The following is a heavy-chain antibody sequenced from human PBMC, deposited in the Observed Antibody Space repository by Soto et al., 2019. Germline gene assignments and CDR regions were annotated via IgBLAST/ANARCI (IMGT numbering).Heavy chain of an antibody. CDR2: INTDGSST. Sequence: EVQLVESGGGSVLPGGSLRLSCAASGFYFSGYWMHWVRQVPGGGLEWVSRINTDGSSTLYADSVKGRFTISRDNAKNTLCLELGRRRADDTTVYYCVTAAARGDSWGQGTLVSVSS. V-gene: IGHV3-74*01. D-gene: IGHD6-25*01. J-gene: IGHJ5*01. CDR3: VTAAARGDS. CDR1: GFYFSGYW.